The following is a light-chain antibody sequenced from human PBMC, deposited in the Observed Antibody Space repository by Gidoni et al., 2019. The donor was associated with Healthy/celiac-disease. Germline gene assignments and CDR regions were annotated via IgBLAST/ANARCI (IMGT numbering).Light chain of an antibody. CDR3: QSYDSSLSGSV. CDR1: SSNIWAGYD. J-gene: IGLJ1*01. V-gene: IGLV1-40*01. Sequence: QSVLTQPPSVSGAPGQRVTISGTGSSSNIWAGYDVHWYQQLPGTAPNLLIYGNSNRPSGVPDRFSGSKSCTSASLAITGLQAEDEADYYCQSYDSSLSGSVFGTGTKVTVL. CDR2: GNS.